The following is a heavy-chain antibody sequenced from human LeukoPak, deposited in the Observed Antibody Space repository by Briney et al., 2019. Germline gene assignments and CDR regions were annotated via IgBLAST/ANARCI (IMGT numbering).Heavy chain of an antibody. CDR3: ARTYSSSWYPMDV. Sequence: SETLSLTCAVYGGSFSSYYWSWIRQPPGRGLEWIGEINHSGSTNYNPSLKRRVTISVDTSKNQFSLKLSSVTAADTAVYYCARTYSSSWYPMDVWGKGTTVTISS. D-gene: IGHD6-13*01. CDR1: GGSFSSYY. J-gene: IGHJ6*03. V-gene: IGHV4-34*01. CDR2: INHSGST.